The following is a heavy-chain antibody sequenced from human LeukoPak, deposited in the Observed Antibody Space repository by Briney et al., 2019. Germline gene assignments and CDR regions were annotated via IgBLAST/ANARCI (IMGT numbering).Heavy chain of an antibody. J-gene: IGHJ5*02. Sequence: SETLSLTCAVYGGSFSGYYWSWIRQPPGKGLEWIGEINHSGSTNYNPSLKSRVTISVDTSKNQFSLKLSSVTAADTAVYYCAVRSTGNWFDPWGQGTLVTVSS. D-gene: IGHD4-17*01. CDR1: GGSFSGYY. CDR2: INHSGST. CDR3: AVRSTGNWFDP. V-gene: IGHV4-34*01.